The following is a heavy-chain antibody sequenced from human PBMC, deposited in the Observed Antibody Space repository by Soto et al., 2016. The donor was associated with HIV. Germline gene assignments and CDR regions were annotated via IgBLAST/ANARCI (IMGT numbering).Heavy chain of an antibody. D-gene: IGHD4-17*01. V-gene: IGHV3-9*03. CDR1: GFTFDDYA. J-gene: IGHJ4*02. CDR2: ISWNSDSI. CDR3: AKGQSSPLREPYDY. Sequence: EVQLVESGGGLVQPGRSLRLSCAASGFTFDDYAMHWVRQAPGKGLEWVSGISWNSDSIDYADSVKGRFTISRDNAKKSLFLQVNSLRPEDMAMYYCAKGQSSPLREPYDYWGQGTLVTVSS.